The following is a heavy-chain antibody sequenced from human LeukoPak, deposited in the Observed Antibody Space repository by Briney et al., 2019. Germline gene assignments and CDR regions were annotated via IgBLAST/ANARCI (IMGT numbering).Heavy chain of an antibody. J-gene: IGHJ4*02. CDR3: TTGPGNSGY. V-gene: IGHV3-15*01. CDR1: GLTFSNAW. Sequence: PGGSLRLSCAVSGLTFSNAWMSWVRQAPGKGLEWVGRIKSTTVDGTPEYAAPVKGRFIISRDDSKNTVYLQMNSLKTEDTAVYYCTTGPGNSGYWGQGTLVTVSS. CDR2: IKSTTVDGTP. D-gene: IGHD4-23*01.